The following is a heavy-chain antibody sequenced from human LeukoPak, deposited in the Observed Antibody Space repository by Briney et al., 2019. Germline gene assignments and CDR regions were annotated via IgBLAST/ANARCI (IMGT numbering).Heavy chain of an antibody. CDR2: IYPGDSDT. CDR3: ARQCYYDSSGYWAQPFDY. V-gene: IGHV5-51*01. J-gene: IGHJ4*02. CDR1: GYSLTSNW. D-gene: IGHD3-22*01. Sequence: GETLKISCKGSGYSLTSNWIGWVRQMPGKGLEWMGIIYPGDSDTRYSPSFQGQVTISADKSISTAYLQWSSLKASDTAMYYCARQCYYDSSGYWAQPFDYWGQGTLVTVSS.